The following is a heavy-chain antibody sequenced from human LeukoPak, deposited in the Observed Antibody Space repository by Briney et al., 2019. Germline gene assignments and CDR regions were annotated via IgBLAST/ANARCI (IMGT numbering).Heavy chain of an antibody. D-gene: IGHD3-9*01. CDR1: QNTLTAHN. J-gene: IGHJ3*02. CDR2: INPKNGGA. Sequence: GASVKISCKASQNTLTAHNMHWVRQAPGQGLEWMGWINPKNGGATYARMFQGRVSMIRDTSITTFYMELSRLRSDDTAMCYCARVYYDILTGYYLDALDIWGQGTMVTVSS. CDR3: ARVYYDILTGYYLDALDI. V-gene: IGHV1-2*02.